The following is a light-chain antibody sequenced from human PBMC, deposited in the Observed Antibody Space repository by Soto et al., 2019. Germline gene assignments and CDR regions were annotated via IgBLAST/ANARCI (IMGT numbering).Light chain of an antibody. CDR1: SSNIGSNY. Sequence: QSVLTQPPSASGTPGQRVTISCSGSSSNIGSNYVYWYQQLPGTAPKLLIYRNNQRPSGVPDRFSGSKSGTSASLAISGLGAEDEADYYCAAWNDSLSGAVFGGGTKLTVL. CDR2: RNN. V-gene: IGLV1-47*01. CDR3: AAWNDSLSGAV. J-gene: IGLJ3*02.